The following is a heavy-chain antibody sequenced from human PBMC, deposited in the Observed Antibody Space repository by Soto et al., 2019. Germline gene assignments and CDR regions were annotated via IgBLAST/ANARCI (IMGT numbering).Heavy chain of an antibody. Sequence: EVQLVESGGGLVQPGRSLRLSCIASGFNFNDYGMHWVRQAPGKGLEWVSGIMWHSDGMGYAASVKGRFTISRDNAKNSLYLQMNSLRVEETALYYCAKEDSGFSGYMDVWGKGTTVTVSS. CDR2: IMWHSDGM. CDR1: GFNFNDYG. J-gene: IGHJ6*03. CDR3: AKEDSGFSGYMDV. V-gene: IGHV3-9*01. D-gene: IGHD3-10*01.